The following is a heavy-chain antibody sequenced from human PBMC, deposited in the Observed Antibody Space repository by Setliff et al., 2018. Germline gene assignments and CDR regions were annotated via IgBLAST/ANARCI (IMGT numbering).Heavy chain of an antibody. CDR1: GYNFITTG. V-gene: IGHV1-18*01. CDR3: ARDLGYCSRTSCHGDWFDP. J-gene: IGHJ5*02. CDR2: ISPYNGNT. D-gene: IGHD2-2*01. Sequence: ASVKVSCKTSGYNFITTGISWVRQAPGQGPEWMGCISPYNGNTNYAQKFQDRVTMTTDTSTATVYMELKNLRSDDTAVYYCARDLGYCSRTSCHGDWFDPWGQGTLVTVSS.